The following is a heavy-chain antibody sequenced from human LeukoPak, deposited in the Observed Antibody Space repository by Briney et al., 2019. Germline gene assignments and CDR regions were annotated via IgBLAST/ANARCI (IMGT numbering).Heavy chain of an antibody. V-gene: IGHV4-61*02. CDR2: IYTSGST. CDR1: GGSISSGSYY. D-gene: IGHD5-12*01. Sequence: PSETLSLTCTVSGGSISSGSYYWSWIRQPAGKGLEWIGRIYTSGSTNYNPSLKSRVTISVDTSKNQFSLKLSSVTAADTAVYYCARDAVSGYSGHDRASSDYWGQGTLVTVSS. J-gene: IGHJ4*02. CDR3: ARDAVSGYSGHDRASSDY.